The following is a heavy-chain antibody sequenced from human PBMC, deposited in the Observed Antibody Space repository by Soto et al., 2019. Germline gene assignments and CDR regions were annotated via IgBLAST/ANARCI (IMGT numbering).Heavy chain of an antibody. CDR2: IYHSGST. Sequence: PSETLSITCAVSGGSISSGGYSWSWIRQPPGKGLEWIGYIYHSGSTYYTPSLKSRVTISVDRSKNQFSLKLSSVTAADTAVYYCARTVLGPDLFSYSIGGQHYSMDVWGKGTTVTVSS. V-gene: IGHV4-30-2*01. J-gene: IGHJ6*03. D-gene: IGHD3-16*01. CDR3: ARTVLGPDLFSYSIGGQHYSMDV. CDR1: GGSISSGGYS.